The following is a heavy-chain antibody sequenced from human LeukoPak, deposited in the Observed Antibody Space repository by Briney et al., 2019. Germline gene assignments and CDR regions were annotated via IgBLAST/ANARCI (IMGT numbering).Heavy chain of an antibody. D-gene: IGHD4-23*01. CDR1: GGTFTSYD. Sequence: SVKVSCKDSGGTFTSYDISWVRQAPGQGLEWMGGITPIFGTAKYAQKFQGRVTITAVESMSTAYMELSSLRSEDTAVYYCARGWLAETTVVTPYNYWGQGTLVTVSP. CDR3: ARGWLAETTVVTPYNY. J-gene: IGHJ4*02. CDR2: ITPIFGTA. V-gene: IGHV1-69*01.